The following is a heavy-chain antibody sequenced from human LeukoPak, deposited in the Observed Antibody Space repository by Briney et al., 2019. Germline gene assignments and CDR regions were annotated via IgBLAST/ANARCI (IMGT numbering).Heavy chain of an antibody. CDR3: ARDALGGFDY. J-gene: IGHJ4*02. V-gene: IGHV3-48*02. CDR2: ITSSSSSI. D-gene: IGHD3-10*01. CDR1: GFTFSSYS. Sequence: QSGGSLRLSCAASGFTFSSYSMNWVRQAPGKGLEWVSYITSSSSSIYYADSVKGRFTISRDNAKNSLYLQMKSLRDEDTAVYYCARDALGGFDYWGQGTLVTVSS.